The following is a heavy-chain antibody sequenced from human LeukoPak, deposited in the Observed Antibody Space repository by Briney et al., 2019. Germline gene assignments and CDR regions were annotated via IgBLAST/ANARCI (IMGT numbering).Heavy chain of an antibody. V-gene: IGHV1-46*01. CDR1: GYTFTSYY. CDR3: ARRWMGATPRSFDY. D-gene: IGHD1-26*01. Sequence: ASVKVSCKASGYTFTSYYMHWVRQAPGQGLEWMGIINPSGGSTSYAQKFQGRVTMTRATSINTAYMELSRLRADDTALYYCARRWMGATPRSFDYWGQGTLVTVSS. CDR2: INPSGGST. J-gene: IGHJ4*02.